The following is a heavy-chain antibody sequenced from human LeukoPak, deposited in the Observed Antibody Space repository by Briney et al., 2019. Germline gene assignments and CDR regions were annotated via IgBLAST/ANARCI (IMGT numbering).Heavy chain of an antibody. Sequence: GRSLRLSCAASGFTFSSYAMHWVRQAPGKGLEWVAVISYDGSNKYYADSVKGRFTISRDNSKNTLYLQMNSLRAEDTAVYYCVRPHFTSNFDYWGQGTLVTVSS. CDR1: GFTFSSYA. J-gene: IGHJ4*02. CDR2: ISYDGSNK. CDR3: VRPHFTSNFDY. V-gene: IGHV3-30-3*01. D-gene: IGHD3-3*02.